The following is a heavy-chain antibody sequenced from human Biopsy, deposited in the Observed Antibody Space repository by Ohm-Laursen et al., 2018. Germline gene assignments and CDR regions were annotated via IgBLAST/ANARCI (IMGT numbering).Heavy chain of an antibody. J-gene: IGHJ4*02. CDR3: ARDALGGGSYRFFY. D-gene: IGHD1-26*01. V-gene: IGHV1-69*01. CDR2: NIPILGTG. Sequence: SSVKVSCKSPGGTFSNYGVNWVRQAPGQGLEWLGGNIPILGTGNYAQKFQGRVTITADESTSTAYMELSSLRSDDTAVYYCARDALGGGSYRFFYWGQGSLVTVSS. CDR1: GGTFSNYG.